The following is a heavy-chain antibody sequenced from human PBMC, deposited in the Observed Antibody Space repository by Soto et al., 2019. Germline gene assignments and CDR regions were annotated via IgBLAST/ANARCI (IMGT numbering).Heavy chain of an antibody. J-gene: IGHJ3*02. D-gene: IGHD4-17*01. V-gene: IGHV3-7*03. Sequence: VQLVESGGGLVQPGGSLRLSCLASGFTFSTSWMTWVRQAPGKGLEWVANMKGDGSKENYVVSVKGRFTISRDNAKNSLFLQRNSMRDEDTALYYCARDLHYGVSTVSYDVFDTWGQGTMVTVSP. CDR3: ARDLHYGVSTVSYDVFDT. CDR2: MKGDGSKE. CDR1: GFTFSTSW.